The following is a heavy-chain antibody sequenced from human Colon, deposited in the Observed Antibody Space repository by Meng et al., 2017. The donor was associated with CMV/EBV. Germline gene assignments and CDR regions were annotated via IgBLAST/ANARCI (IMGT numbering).Heavy chain of an antibody. Sequence: SETLSLTCSVSGDSISNTEYFWAWIRQPPGKGLEWIGTFYQSGRTYLKPSLKSRVTISVDTSKNQVSLNVTSVTAADTAVYYCARQKGRTVFGVLIPAYFDRWGQGTLVTVSS. CDR1: GDSISNTEYF. V-gene: IGHV4-39*07. D-gene: IGHD3-3*01. CDR2: FYQSGRT. J-gene: IGHJ4*02. CDR3: ARQKGRTVFGVLIPAYFDR.